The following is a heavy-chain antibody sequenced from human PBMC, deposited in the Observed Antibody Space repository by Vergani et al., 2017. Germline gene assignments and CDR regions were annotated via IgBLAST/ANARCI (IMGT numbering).Heavy chain of an antibody. V-gene: IGHV1-2*02. CDR1: DSTFSDYN. D-gene: IGHD1-26*01. J-gene: IGHJ5*01. CDR2: ISPKTGDT. CDR3: AHSWNFGRRDWFDS. Sequence: QVQLMQSGPVMKKPGGSMKVSCQASDSTFSDYNIHWLLQDPAPGLQWMGWISPKTGDTDYMQRFQDRVTMTRDSSTKTVYLKMTRLTSDDTAIYYCAHSWNFGRRDWFDSWGPGTLVTVSS.